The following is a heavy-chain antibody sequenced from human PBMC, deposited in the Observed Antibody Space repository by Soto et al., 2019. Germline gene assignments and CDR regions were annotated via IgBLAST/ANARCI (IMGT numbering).Heavy chain of an antibody. D-gene: IGHD3-3*01. CDR3: AKDWVTIFGVVTHAFDI. CDR1: GFTFSSYA. Sequence: TGGSLRLSCAASGFTFSSYAMSWVRQAPGKGLEWVSAISGSGGSTYYADSVKGRFTISRDNSKNTLYLQMNSLRAEDTAVYYCAKDWVTIFGVVTHAFDIWGQGTMVTVSS. CDR2: ISGSGGST. J-gene: IGHJ3*02. V-gene: IGHV3-23*01.